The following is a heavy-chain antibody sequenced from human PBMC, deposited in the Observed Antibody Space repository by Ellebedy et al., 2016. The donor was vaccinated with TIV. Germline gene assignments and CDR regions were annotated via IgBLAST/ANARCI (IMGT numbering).Heavy chain of an antibody. CDR2: IGNSGRTK. V-gene: IGHV3-48*04. CDR3: ARERRCSRTCYPDAFDI. CDR1: GIVFSSLS. J-gene: IGHJ3*02. D-gene: IGHD2-15*01. Sequence: GESLKISXAASGIVFSSLSMNWVRQAPGKGLEWVSYIGNSGRTKSYADSVKGRVAISRDNAKNSLYLQMDSLRAEDTAVYYCARERRCSRTCYPDAFDIWGQGTMVTVSS.